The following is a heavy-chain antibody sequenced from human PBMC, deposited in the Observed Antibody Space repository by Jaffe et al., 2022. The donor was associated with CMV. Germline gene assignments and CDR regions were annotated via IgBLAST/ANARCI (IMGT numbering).Heavy chain of an antibody. CDR2: ISAYNGNT. V-gene: IGHV1-18*04. J-gene: IGHJ6*03. CDR1: GYTFTSYG. D-gene: IGHD2-2*01. Sequence: QVQLVQSGAEVKKPGASVKVSCKASGYTFTSYGISWVRQAPGQGLEWMGWISAYNGNTNYAQKLQGRVTMTTDTSTSTAYMELRSLRSDDTAVYYCARTPTLLGYCSSTSCRKGKPDYYYYYMDVWGKGTTVTVSS. CDR3: ARTPTLLGYCSSTSCRKGKPDYYYYYMDV.